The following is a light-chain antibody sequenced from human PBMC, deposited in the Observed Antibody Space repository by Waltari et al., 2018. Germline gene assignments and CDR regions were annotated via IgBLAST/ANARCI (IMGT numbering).Light chain of an antibody. CDR3: CSYAGSHTLGV. V-gene: IGLV2-11*01. J-gene: IGLJ1*01. Sequence: QSALTQPRSVSGSPGQSVTISCTGTSRDVGGYNFVSCYQHLPGKAPKLIIYDVGERPSGVPDRFSGSKSGNTASLTISGLQAEDEADYYCCSYAGSHTLGVFGTGTKVTVL. CDR2: DVG. CDR1: SRDVGGYNF.